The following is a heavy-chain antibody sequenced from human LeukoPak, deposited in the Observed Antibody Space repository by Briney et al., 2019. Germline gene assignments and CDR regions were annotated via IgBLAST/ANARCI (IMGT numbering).Heavy chain of an antibody. Sequence: SETLSLTCAVYGESFSSYYWGWIRQPPGKGLEWIGSIYYSGSTYYNPSLKSRVTISVDTSKNQFSLKLSSVTAADTAVYYCARAEIFGHYFDYWGQGTLVTVSS. J-gene: IGHJ4*02. D-gene: IGHD2/OR15-2a*01. CDR3: ARAEIFGHYFDY. V-gene: IGHV4-39*07. CDR2: IYYSGST. CDR1: GESFSSYY.